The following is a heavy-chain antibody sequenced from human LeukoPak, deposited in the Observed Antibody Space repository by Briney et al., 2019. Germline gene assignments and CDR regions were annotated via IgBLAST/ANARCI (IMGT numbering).Heavy chain of an antibody. CDR3: ARVSDSKGGDY. CDR1: GFTFSDYN. J-gene: IGHJ4*02. CDR2: IYYSGST. Sequence: LRLSCAASGFTFSDYNMNWIRQPPGKGLEWIGYIYYSGSTYYNPSLKSRVTISVDTSKNQFSLKLSSVTAADTAVYYCARVSDSKGGDYWGQGTLVTVSS. V-gene: IGHV4-30-4*08. D-gene: IGHD3-22*01.